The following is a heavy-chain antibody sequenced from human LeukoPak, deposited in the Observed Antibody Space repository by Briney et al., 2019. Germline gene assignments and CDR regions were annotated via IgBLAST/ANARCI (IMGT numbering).Heavy chain of an antibody. Sequence: PSETLSLTCTVSGASISSYYWSWIRQPPGKGLEWIGYVLYRGSTNYNPSLKSRVTISLDTSKNEFSLKLTSVTAADTAVYYCARVGYFGSGSYESLDPWCQGTLVTVSS. CDR2: VLYRGST. D-gene: IGHD3-10*01. CDR1: GASISSYY. V-gene: IGHV4-59*01. J-gene: IGHJ5*02. CDR3: ARVGYFGSGSYESLDP.